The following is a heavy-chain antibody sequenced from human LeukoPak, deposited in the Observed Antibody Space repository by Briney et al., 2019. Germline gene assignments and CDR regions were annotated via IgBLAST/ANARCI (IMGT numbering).Heavy chain of an antibody. CDR3: ARAEGGSYFD. J-gene: IGHJ4*02. V-gene: IGHV1-8*03. CDR1: GGTFSSYA. CDR2: MNPNSGNT. Sequence: ASVKVSCKASGGTFSSYAISWVRQATGQGLEWMGWMNPNSGNTGYAQKFQGRVTITRNTSISTAYMELSSLRSEDTAVYYCARAEGGSYFDWGQGTLVTVSS. D-gene: IGHD1-26*01.